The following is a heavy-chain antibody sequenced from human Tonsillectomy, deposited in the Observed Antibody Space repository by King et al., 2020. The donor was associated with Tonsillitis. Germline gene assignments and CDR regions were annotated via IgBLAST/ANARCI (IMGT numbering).Heavy chain of an antibody. CDR1: GGSISSGSYY. J-gene: IGHJ4*02. Sequence: QLQESGPGLVKPSQTLSLTCTVSGGSISSGSYYWSLIRQPAGKGLEWSGRIYTSGSTNYNPSLKSRVTISVDTSKNQFSLKLSSVTAADTDVYYCATLDIRDNSVDYWGQGTLVTVSS. V-gene: IGHV4-61*02. CDR3: ATLDIRDNSVDY. D-gene: IGHD3-22*01. CDR2: IYTSGST.